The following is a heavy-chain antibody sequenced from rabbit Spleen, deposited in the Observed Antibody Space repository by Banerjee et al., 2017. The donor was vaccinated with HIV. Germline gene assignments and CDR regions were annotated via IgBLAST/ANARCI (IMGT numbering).Heavy chain of an antibody. CDR2: IDPVFGTS. V-gene: IGHV1S7*01. D-gene: IGHD8-1*01. Sequence: QLKETGGGLVQPGGSLTLSCKASGFDFTNYYISWVRQAPGKGLEWIGIIDPVFGTSYYASWVNGRFTISSHNGQNTLYLQLNSLTAADTATYFCARDTGSSFSSYGMDLWGPGTLVTVS. CDR1: GFDFTNYY. CDR3: ARDTGSSFSSYGMDL. J-gene: IGHJ6*01.